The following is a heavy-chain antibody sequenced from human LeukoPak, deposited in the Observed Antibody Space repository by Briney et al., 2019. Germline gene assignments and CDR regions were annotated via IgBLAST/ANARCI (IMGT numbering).Heavy chain of an antibody. J-gene: IGHJ4*02. V-gene: IGHV1-18*01. CDR2: ISAYNGNT. Sequence: ASVKVSCKASGYTFTSYGISWVRQAPGQGLEWMGWISAYNGNTNYAQKLQGRVTMTTDTSTSTAYMELRSLRSDDTAVHYCARDTPEDGYNYLRFDYWGQGTLVTVSS. CDR1: GYTFTSYG. CDR3: ARDTPEDGYNYLRFDY. D-gene: IGHD5-24*01.